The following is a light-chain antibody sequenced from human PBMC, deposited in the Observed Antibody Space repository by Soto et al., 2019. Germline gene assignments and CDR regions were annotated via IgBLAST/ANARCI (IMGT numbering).Light chain of an antibody. CDR1: QSISSW. Sequence: DIQMTQSPSTLSASVGDRVTITCRASQSISSWLAWYQQKPGKAPKLLIYKASSLEGGIPSRFSGSGSETEFTLTICSLQPEDFATYYCQQYNSYQYTFGQGTKLEIK. J-gene: IGKJ2*01. CDR3: QQYNSYQYT. CDR2: KAS. V-gene: IGKV1-5*03.